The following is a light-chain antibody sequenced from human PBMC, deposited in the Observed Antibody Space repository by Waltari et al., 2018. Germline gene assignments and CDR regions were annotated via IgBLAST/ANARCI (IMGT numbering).Light chain of an antibody. Sequence: QLVLTQSPSASASLGASVKLTCTLSSGHSSYAIAWHQQRPEKGPRYLMKLNSDGSHSKGDGIPDRCSGSSSGAERYLTISSLQSEDEADYYCQTWGTGPWVFGGGTKLTVL. CDR1: SGHSSYA. V-gene: IGLV4-69*01. CDR2: LNSDGSH. CDR3: QTWGTGPWV. J-gene: IGLJ3*02.